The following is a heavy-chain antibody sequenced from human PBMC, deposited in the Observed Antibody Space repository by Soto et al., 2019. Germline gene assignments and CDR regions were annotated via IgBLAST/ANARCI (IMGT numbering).Heavy chain of an antibody. Sequence: SETLSLTCTVSGGSISRYYWSWIRQPPGKGLEWIGYIYYSGSTNYNPSLKSRVTISVDTSKNQFSLKLSSVTAADTAVYYCAGTYYDFWSGYSHFYSWGQGTPVTVS. CDR3: AGTYYDFWSGYSHFYS. CDR2: IYYSGST. CDR1: GGSISRYY. D-gene: IGHD3-3*01. V-gene: IGHV4-59*01. J-gene: IGHJ5*01.